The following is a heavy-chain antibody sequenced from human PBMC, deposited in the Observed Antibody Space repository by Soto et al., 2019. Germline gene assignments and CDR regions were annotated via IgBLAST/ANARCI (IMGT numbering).Heavy chain of an antibody. CDR1: GYTFSDYA. J-gene: IGHJ2*01. V-gene: IGHV1-18*01. CDR3: VRCYCSVGSCYAWWHFDL. CDR2: ISASTRNT. Sequence: QVQLVQSGGEVKKPGASVKVSCQASGYTFSDYAISWVRQAPGQGLEWMGWISASTRNTDQAQNFQGRVSMTLDTSTNTAFMELRSLRSDDTGVYYCVRCYCSVGSCYAWWHFDLWGRGTLVTVSS. D-gene: IGHD2-15*01.